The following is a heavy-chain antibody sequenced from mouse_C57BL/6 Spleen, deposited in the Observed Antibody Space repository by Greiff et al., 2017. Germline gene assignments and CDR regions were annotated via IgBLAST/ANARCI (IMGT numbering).Heavy chain of an antibody. Sequence: VQLQQSGGGLVKPGGSLKLSCAASGFTFSSYAMSWVRQTPEKRLEWVATISDGGSYTYYPDNVKGRFTISRDNAKNNLYLQMSHLKSEDTAMYYCARDDYGSSSWFAYWGQGTLVTVSA. CDR1: GFTFSSYA. J-gene: IGHJ3*01. D-gene: IGHD1-1*01. V-gene: IGHV5-4*01. CDR2: ISDGGSYT. CDR3: ARDDYGSSSWFAY.